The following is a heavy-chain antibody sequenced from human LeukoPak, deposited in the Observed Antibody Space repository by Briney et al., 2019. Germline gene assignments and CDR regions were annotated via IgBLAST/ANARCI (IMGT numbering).Heavy chain of an antibody. Sequence: SETLSLTCTVSGYSISSGYYWGWIRQPPGKGLEWIGSIYHSGSTYYNPSLKSRLTMSVDTSKNQFSLKLDSVTAADTAVYFCARGMAVGYDYNWFDSWGPGTLVTVSS. V-gene: IGHV4-38-2*02. CDR1: GYSISSGYY. D-gene: IGHD5-12*01. CDR2: IYHSGST. CDR3: ARGMAVGYDYNWFDS. J-gene: IGHJ5*01.